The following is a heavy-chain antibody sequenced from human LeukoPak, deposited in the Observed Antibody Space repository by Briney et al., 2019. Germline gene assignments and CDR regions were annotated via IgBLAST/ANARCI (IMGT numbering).Heavy chain of an antibody. Sequence: PGGSLTLSCAVSGFPVSSNHMGWVRQAPGKGLEWVSVIFGGGKTSYAGSVQGRVTLSRDNSKNTLYLQMIRLRVEDTAVYYCAAWRGSSWFDHWGQGTLVTVSS. CDR1: GFPVSSNH. D-gene: IGHD6-13*01. V-gene: IGHV3-53*01. J-gene: IGHJ5*02. CDR2: IFGGGKT. CDR3: AAWRGSSWFDH.